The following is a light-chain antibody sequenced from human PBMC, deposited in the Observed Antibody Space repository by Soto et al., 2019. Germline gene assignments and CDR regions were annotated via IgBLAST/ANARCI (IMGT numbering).Light chain of an antibody. Sequence: TLSLSPGERATLSCGASQTVSSSYLAWYQHKPGLAPRLLIYDASSRATGIPDRFSGSGSATDFILTISRLELEDFAVYYWQQYGSSPRTFGQGTKVDI. V-gene: IGKV3D-20*01. CDR3: QQYGSSPRT. CDR2: DAS. J-gene: IGKJ1*01. CDR1: QTVSSSY.